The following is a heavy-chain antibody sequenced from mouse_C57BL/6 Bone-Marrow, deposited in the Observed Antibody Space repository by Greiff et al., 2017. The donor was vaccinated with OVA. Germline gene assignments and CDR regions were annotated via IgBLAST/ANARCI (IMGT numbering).Heavy chain of an antibody. CDR3: ARSIYYDYDEGFAY. D-gene: IGHD2-4*01. J-gene: IGHJ3*01. Sequence: EVKLMESGPGLVKPSQSLSLTCSVTGYSITSGYYWNWIRQFPGNKLEWMGYISYDGSNNYNPSLKNRISITRDTSKNQFFLKLNSVTTEDTATYYCARSIYYDYDEGFAYWGQGTLVTVSA. V-gene: IGHV3-6*01. CDR2: ISYDGSN. CDR1: GYSITSGYY.